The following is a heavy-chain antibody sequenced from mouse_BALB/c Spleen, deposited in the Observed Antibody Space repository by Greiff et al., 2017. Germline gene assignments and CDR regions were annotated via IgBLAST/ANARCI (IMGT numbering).Heavy chain of an antibody. CDR1: GFAFSSYD. D-gene: IGHD1-1*01. J-gene: IGHJ1*01. CDR2: ISSVGGST. CDR3: ARHYYGSSPYFDV. Sequence: EVQLVESGGGLVKPGGSLKLSCAASGFAFSSYDMSWVRQTPEKRLEWGAYISSVGGSTYYPDTVKGRFTISRDNAKNTLYLQMSSLKSEDTAMYYCARHYYGSSPYFDVWGAGTTVTVSS. V-gene: IGHV5-12-1*01.